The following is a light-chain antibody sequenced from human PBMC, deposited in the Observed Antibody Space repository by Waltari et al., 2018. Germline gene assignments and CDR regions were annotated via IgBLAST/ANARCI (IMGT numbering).Light chain of an antibody. CDR3: SSYTNRDTHVI. V-gene: IGLV2-14*03. CDR1: NSDVGGYNY. J-gene: IGLJ2*01. CDR2: DVN. Sequence: QSTLTQPASVSGSPGQSITISCTGTNSDVGGYNYVSWYQQLPGKAPKLMIYDVNKWPSGVSNRFSGSKSGNTASLTISGLQAEDEADYYCSSYTNRDTHVIFRGGTKLTVL.